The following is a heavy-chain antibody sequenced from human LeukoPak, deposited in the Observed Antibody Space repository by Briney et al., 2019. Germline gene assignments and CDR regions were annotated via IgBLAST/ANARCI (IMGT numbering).Heavy chain of an antibody. CDR2: IVVGSGKT. CDR1: GFTFTTSA. D-gene: IGHD3-22*01. CDR3: AAAHYYDSSGYYEDHGMDV. J-gene: IGHJ6*02. V-gene: IGHV1-58*01. Sequence: SVKVSCKASGFTFTTSAVQWMRQARGQRLEWMGWIVVGSGKTNYAQKFQERVTITRDMSTGTAYMELSSLRSEVTAVYYCAAAHYYDSSGYYEDHGMDVWGQGTTVTVSS.